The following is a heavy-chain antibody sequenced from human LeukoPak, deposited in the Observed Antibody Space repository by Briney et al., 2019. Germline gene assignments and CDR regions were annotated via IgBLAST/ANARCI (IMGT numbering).Heavy chain of an antibody. V-gene: IGHV4-59*06. CDR2: IYYSGST. CDR1: GGSISSYY. Sequence: KASETLSLTCTVSGGSISSYYWSWIRQHPGKGLEWIGYIYYSGSTYYNPSLKSRVTISVDTSKNQFSLKLSSVTAADTAVYYCARGSGYSYGYLMESFDYWGQGTLVTVSS. D-gene: IGHD5-18*01. CDR3: ARGSGYSYGYLMESFDY. J-gene: IGHJ4*02.